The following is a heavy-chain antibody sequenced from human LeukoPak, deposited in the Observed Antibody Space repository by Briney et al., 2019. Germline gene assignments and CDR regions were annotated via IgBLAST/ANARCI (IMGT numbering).Heavy chain of an antibody. CDR3: ARDRGRGYYSLDY. D-gene: IGHD5-12*01. CDR1: GLNFGDYG. Sequence: GGSLRLSCGAPGLNFGDYGMSWVRQAPGKGLEWVSAINWNGITTGCADSARGRFAISRDNAKNSLYLQMNSLRAEDAALYFCARDRGRGYYSLDYWGQGTLVTVSS. V-gene: IGHV3-20*04. J-gene: IGHJ4*02. CDR2: INWNGITT.